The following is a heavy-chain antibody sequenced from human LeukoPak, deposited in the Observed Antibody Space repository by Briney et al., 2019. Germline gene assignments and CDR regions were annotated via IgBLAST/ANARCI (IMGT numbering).Heavy chain of an antibody. CDR2: ISGSVGST. J-gene: IGHJ4*02. Sequence: PGGSLRLSCAASGFTFSSYAMSWVRQAPGKGLEWVSAISGSVGSTYYADSVNGRFTISRDNSKNRLYLQMNRLVAQDTAVYYCAKAQLGYSYGYVFDYWGQGTLVTVSS. D-gene: IGHD5-18*01. CDR3: AKAQLGYSYGYVFDY. CDR1: GFTFSSYA. V-gene: IGHV3-23*01.